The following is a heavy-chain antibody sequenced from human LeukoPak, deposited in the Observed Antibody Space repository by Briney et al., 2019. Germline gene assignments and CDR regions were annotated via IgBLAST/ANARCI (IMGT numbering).Heavy chain of an antibody. CDR3: ARGTSSHSGWFDP. V-gene: IGHV4-34*01. CDR1: GGSFSGYY. CDR2: INHSGST. D-gene: IGHD6-6*01. Sequence: SETLSLTCAVYGGSFSGYYWSWIRQPPGKGLEWIGEINHSGSTNYNPSLKSRVTISVDTSKNQFSLKLSSVTAADTAVYYCARGTSSHSGWFDPWGQGTLVTVSS. J-gene: IGHJ5*02.